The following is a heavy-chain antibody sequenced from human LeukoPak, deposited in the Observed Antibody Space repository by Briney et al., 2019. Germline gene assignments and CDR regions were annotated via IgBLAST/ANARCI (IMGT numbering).Heavy chain of an antibody. J-gene: IGHJ5*02. CDR3: ARGPVTWFGELFVH. Sequence: GASMKVSCKASGYTFTSYDINWVRQATGQGLEWMGWMNPSSGNTGYAQKFQGRVTMTRNTSISTAYMELSSLRSEDTAVYYCARGPVTWFGELFVHWGQGTLVTVSS. V-gene: IGHV1-8*01. CDR1: GYTFTSYD. D-gene: IGHD3-10*01. CDR2: MNPSSGNT.